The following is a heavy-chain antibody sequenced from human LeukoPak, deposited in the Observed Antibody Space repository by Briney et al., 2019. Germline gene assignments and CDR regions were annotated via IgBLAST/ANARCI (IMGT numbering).Heavy chain of an antibody. J-gene: IGHJ4*02. D-gene: IGHD6-13*01. V-gene: IGHV3-30*02. CDR1: GFTFSSYA. CDR2: IRYDGSNK. CDR3: ARTLYIAAAPGGFDY. Sequence: PGGSLRLSCAASGFTFSSYAMSWVRQAPGKGLEWVAFIRYDGSNKYYADSVKGRFTISRDNSKNTLYLQMNSLRADDTAVYYCARTLYIAAAPGGFDYWGQGTLVTVSS.